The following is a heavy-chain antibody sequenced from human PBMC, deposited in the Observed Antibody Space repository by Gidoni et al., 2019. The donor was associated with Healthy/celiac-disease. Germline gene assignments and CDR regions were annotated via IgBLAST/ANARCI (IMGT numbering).Heavy chain of an antibody. CDR3: AGGGHSYGTGDWFDP. J-gene: IGHJ5*02. CDR1: GGTFRSYA. V-gene: IGHV1-69*01. Sequence: QVQLVQSGAEVKKPGSSVKVSCKASGGTFRSYAISWVRQAPGKGLEWMGGIIPIFGTANYAQKFQGRVTITADESTSTAYMELSSLRSEDTAVYYWAGGGHSYGTGDWFDPWGQGTLVTVSS. CDR2: IIPIFGTA. D-gene: IGHD5-18*01.